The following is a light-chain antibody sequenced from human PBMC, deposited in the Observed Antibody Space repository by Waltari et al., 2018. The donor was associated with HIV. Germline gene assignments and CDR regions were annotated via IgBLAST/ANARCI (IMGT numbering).Light chain of an antibody. CDR3: AAWDDSLSGQV. CDR1: SSNIGSNY. Sequence: QSVLTQPPSASGTPGQRVTIPCSGSSSNIGSNYVYWYQQLPKTAPKLLIYRNNQRPSGVPDRFSGSKSGTSASLAISGLRSEDEADYYCAAWDDSLSGQVFGGGTKLTVL. CDR2: RNN. V-gene: IGLV1-47*01. J-gene: IGLJ2*01.